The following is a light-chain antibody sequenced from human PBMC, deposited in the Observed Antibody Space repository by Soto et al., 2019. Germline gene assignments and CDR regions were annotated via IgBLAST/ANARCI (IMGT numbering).Light chain of an antibody. J-gene: IGLJ1*01. CDR3: SSYTSSSLYV. CDR2: DVS. V-gene: IGLV2-14*01. Sequence: QCLLTWPASVSEAAGEAITISCTGTSSDVGGYNYVSWYQQHPGKAPKLMIYDVSNRPSGVSNRFSGSKSGNTASLTISGLQAEDEADYYCSSYTSSSLYVFGTGTKVTV. CDR1: SSDVGGYNY.